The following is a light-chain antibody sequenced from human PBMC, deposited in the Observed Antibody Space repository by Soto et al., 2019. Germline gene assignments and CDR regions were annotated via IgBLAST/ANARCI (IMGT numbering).Light chain of an antibody. J-gene: IGLJ2*01. CDR3: VLYMRSGIWA. Sequence: QTVVTQEPSFSVSPGGTVTLTCGLSSGSVSTNFYPNWYQQTPGQAPRALIYNTNTRSSGVPDRFSGSILGNKAALTITGAQADDESVYYRVLYMRSGIWAFGGGTKLTVL. CDR2: NTN. CDR1: SGSVSTNFY. V-gene: IGLV8-61*01.